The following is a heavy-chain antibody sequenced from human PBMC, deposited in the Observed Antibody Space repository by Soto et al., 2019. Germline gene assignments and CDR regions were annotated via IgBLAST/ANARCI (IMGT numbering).Heavy chain of an antibody. Sequence: SETLSLTCTVSGGSISSSSYYWGWIRQPPGKGLEWIGSIYYSGSTYYNPSLKSRVTISVDTSKNQFSLKLSSVTAADTAVYYCARRPHSSSWEFDYWGQGTLVTVSS. V-gene: IGHV4-39*01. D-gene: IGHD6-13*01. CDR1: GGSISSSSYY. J-gene: IGHJ4*02. CDR3: ARRPHSSSWEFDY. CDR2: IYYSGST.